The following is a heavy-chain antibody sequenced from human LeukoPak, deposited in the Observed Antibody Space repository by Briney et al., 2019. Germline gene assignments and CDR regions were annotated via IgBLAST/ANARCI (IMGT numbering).Heavy chain of an antibody. J-gene: IGHJ4*02. CDR1: GGSFSGYY. D-gene: IGHD4-17*01. CDR3: ARKVTTNYYFDY. V-gene: IGHV4-34*01. Sequence: SETLSLTCAVYGGSFSGYYWSWIRQPPGKGLEWIGEINHSGSTNYNPSLKSRVTISVDTSKNQFSLKLSSVTAADTAAYYCARKVTTNYYFDYWGQGTLVTVSS. CDR2: INHSGST.